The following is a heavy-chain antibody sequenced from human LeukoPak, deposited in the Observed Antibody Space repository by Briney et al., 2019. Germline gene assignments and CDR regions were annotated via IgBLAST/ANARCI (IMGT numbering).Heavy chain of an antibody. D-gene: IGHD3-10*01. Sequence: GGSLRLSCAASGFTFSDYYMSWIRQAPGKGLEWVSYISSSGSTIYYADSVKGRFTISRDNSKNTLYLQMNSLRAEDTAVYYCARDPYYYGSGSYLNWGQGTLVTVSS. CDR2: ISSSGSTI. CDR1: GFTFSDYY. V-gene: IGHV3-11*01. J-gene: IGHJ4*02. CDR3: ARDPYYYGSGSYLN.